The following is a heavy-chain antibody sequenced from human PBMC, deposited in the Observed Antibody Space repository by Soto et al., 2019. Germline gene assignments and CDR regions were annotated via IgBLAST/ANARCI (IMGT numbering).Heavy chain of an antibody. CDR3: SRAIDSSGYYFTPS. CDR2: IRSKAHGGTS. CDR1: GFTFADYA. D-gene: IGHD3-22*01. V-gene: IGHV3-49*04. Sequence: GGSLRLSCTASGFTFADYAMSWVRQAPGRGLEWIGFIRSKAHGGTSEYAASVRARFTISRDDSKSIAYLQMNSLKTEDTAVYYCSRAIDSSGYYFTPSWGQGTLVTVSS. J-gene: IGHJ1*01.